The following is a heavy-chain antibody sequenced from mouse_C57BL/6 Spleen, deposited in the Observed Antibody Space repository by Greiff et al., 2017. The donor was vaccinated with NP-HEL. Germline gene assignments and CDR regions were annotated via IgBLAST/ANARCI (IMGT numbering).Heavy chain of an antibody. Sequence: EVKLVESGPVLVKPGASVKMSCKASGYTFTDYYMNWVKQSHGKSLEWIGVINPYNGGTSYNQKFKGKATLTVDKSSSTAYMELNSLTSEDSAVYYCARKGDGYHYYAMDYWGQGTSVTVSS. CDR3: ARKGDGYHYYAMDY. J-gene: IGHJ4*01. CDR1: GYTFTDYY. CDR2: INPYNGGT. D-gene: IGHD2-3*01. V-gene: IGHV1-19*01.